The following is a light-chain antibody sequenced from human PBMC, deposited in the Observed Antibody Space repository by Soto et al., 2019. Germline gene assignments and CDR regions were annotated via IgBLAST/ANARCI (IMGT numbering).Light chain of an antibody. V-gene: IGKV1-33*01. Sequence: IQMTQSPSSLSASVGDRVTITCRASRGISNYLNWYQQKPGKAPKLRIYDASNLETGVPSRFSGSGSGTDFTFTISSLQPEDIATYYCQQYDSVPLTFGGGTKVDIK. CDR2: DAS. CDR1: RGISNY. J-gene: IGKJ4*01. CDR3: QQYDSVPLT.